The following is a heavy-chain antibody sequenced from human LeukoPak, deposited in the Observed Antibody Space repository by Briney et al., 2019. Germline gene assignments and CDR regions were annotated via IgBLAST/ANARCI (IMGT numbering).Heavy chain of an antibody. J-gene: IGHJ4*02. CDR2: ISGSGGSK. CDR3: AKGGSYLSDYFDY. V-gene: IGHV3-23*01. D-gene: IGHD1-26*01. Sequence: PGGSLRLSCAASGFTLSSYAMSWVRQAPGKGLEWVSAISGSGGSKYYADSVKGRFTISRDNSKNTLHLQMNSLRAEDTAVYYCAKGGSYLSDYFDYWGQGTLVTVSS. CDR1: GFTLSSYA.